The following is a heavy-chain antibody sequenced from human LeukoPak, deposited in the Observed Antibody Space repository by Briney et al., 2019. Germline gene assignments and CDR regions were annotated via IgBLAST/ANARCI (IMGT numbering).Heavy chain of an antibody. V-gene: IGHV1-46*01. CDR1: GYTFTTYY. Sequence: GASVKVSCKASGYTFTTYYMHWVRQAPGQGLEWMGIINPSGDYTSYAQKLQGRVTMTTDTSTSTAYMELRSLRSDDTAVYYCARAGGMATPIDFWGQGTLVTVSS. D-gene: IGHD5-24*01. CDR3: ARAGGMATPIDF. CDR2: INPSGDYT. J-gene: IGHJ4*02.